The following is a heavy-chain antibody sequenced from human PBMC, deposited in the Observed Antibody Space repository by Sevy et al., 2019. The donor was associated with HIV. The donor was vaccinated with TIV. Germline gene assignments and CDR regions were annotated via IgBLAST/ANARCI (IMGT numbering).Heavy chain of an antibody. CDR1: GYTLTELS. Sequence: SSVKVSCKVSGYTLTELSMHWVRQAPGKGLGWMGSFDTEEGETLYAQKFQGRVTITEDTSTDTAYMELSSLRSEDMAVYYCATNTDYGDSDYWGQGTLVTVSS. CDR2: FDTEEGET. V-gene: IGHV1-24*01. D-gene: IGHD4-17*01. J-gene: IGHJ4*02. CDR3: ATNTDYGDSDY.